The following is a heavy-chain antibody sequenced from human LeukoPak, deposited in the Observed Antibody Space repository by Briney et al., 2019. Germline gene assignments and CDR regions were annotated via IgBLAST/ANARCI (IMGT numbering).Heavy chain of an antibody. CDR3: ARVPDYYDSSGFMGAFDI. J-gene: IGHJ3*02. CDR1: GGSISSYY. CDR2: IYYSGST. Sequence: SETLSLTCTVSGGSISSYYWSWIRQPPGKGLEWIGYIYYSGSTNYNPSLKSRVTISVDTSNNQFSLKLSSVTAADTAVYYCARVPDYYDSSGFMGAFDIWGQGKMVTVSS. V-gene: IGHV4-59*01. D-gene: IGHD3-22*01.